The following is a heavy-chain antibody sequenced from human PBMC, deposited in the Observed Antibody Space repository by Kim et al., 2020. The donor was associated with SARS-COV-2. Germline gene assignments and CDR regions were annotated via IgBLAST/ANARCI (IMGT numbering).Heavy chain of an antibody. CDR1: GGSISSSSYY. CDR2: IYYSGST. CDR3: ARQYPIRGCSGGSCYWFDP. D-gene: IGHD2-15*01. V-gene: IGHV4-39*01. J-gene: IGHJ5*02. Sequence: SETLSLTCTVSGGSISSSSYYWGWIRQPPGKGLEWIGSIYYSGSTYYNPSLKSRVTISVDTSKNQFSLKLSSVTAADTAVYYCARQYPIRGCSGGSCYWFDPWGQGTLVTVSS.